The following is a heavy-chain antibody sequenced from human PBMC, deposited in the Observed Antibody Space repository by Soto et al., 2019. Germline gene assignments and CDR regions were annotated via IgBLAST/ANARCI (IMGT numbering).Heavy chain of an antibody. D-gene: IGHD1-1*01. V-gene: IGHV4-39*01. CDR3: ATVASTHFDS. CDR1: GGSISSPSYN. J-gene: IGHJ4*02. Sequence: QVQQQQSGPGLLKPSETLSLTCTVSGGSISSPSYNWGWVRQPPGKGPEWIGSFFYGGRTHYSPSLESRLSISVDTARSQVSLILTSVTAADTAVYYCATVASTHFDSWGQGALVVVSS. CDR2: FFYGGRT.